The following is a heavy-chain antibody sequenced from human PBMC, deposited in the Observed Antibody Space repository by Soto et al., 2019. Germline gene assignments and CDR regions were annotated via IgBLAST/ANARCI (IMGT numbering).Heavy chain of an antibody. Sequence: QVQLVQSGAEVKKPGSSVNVSCTASEGTFNSYTISWVRQAPGQGLEWMGRVVPILGMADFARKFQGRVMITADKSTTTAYMMLSSLRSDDTAVYYCANNYGSGSTHFDFWGQGTLVTVSS. D-gene: IGHD3-10*01. CDR1: EGTFNSYT. J-gene: IGHJ4*02. CDR3: ANNYGSGSTHFDF. V-gene: IGHV1-69*02. CDR2: VVPILGMA.